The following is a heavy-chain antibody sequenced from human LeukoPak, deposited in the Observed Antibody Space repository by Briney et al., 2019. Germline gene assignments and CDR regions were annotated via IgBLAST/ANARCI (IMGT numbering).Heavy chain of an antibody. D-gene: IGHD6-13*01. Sequence: PGGSLRLSCAASGFTFSNYAMSWVRQAPGKGLEWVSAISGTGYNTYYADSVKGRFTISRDNSKNTAYLQINTLRAEDTAVYYCAKGSYGSPPRVDYWGQGTLVTVSS. CDR1: GFTFSNYA. J-gene: IGHJ4*02. CDR3: AKGSYGSPPRVDY. V-gene: IGHV3-23*01. CDR2: ISGTGYNT.